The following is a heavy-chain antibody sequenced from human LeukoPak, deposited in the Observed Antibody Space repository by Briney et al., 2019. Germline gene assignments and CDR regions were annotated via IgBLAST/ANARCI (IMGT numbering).Heavy chain of an antibody. V-gene: IGHV4-38-2*02. CDR3: ARVVGSGSYYYYYYMDV. CDR1: GYSISSGYY. D-gene: IGHD3-10*01. CDR2: IYHSGST. J-gene: IGHJ6*03. Sequence: SETLSLTRTVFGYSISSGYYWGWIRQPPGKGLEWIGSIYHSGSTYYNPSLKSRVTISVDTSKNQFSLKLSSVTAADTAVYYCARVVGSGSYYYYYYMDVRGKGTTVTISS.